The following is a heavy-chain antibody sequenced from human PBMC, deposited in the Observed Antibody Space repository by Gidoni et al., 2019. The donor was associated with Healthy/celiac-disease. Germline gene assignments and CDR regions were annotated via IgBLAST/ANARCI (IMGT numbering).Heavy chain of an antibody. CDR1: GGPFSSYA. CDR3: ARSRHPDDYGMDV. J-gene: IGHJ6*02. Sequence: QVQLVQSGAEVTKPGSSVKVSCQASGGPFSSYAISWVRQAPGQGLEWMGRIIPIIGIANYAQKLQGRVTMIADKLTSTAYMELSRLRSEDTAVYYCARSRHPDDYGMDVWGQGTTVTVSS. V-gene: IGHV1-69*04. CDR2: IIPIIGIA.